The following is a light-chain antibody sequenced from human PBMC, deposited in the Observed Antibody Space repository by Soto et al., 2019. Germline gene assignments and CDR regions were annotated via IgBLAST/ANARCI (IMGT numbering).Light chain of an antibody. V-gene: IGLV2-8*01. Sequence: QSALTQPPSASGAPGQSVTISCTGTSSDVGGHNYVSWYQQHPGKAPKLIIYEVTKRPSGVPDRFSGSKSGNTASLTVSGLQADDEADYYCSSYTGSTTLVVFGGGTKLTVL. CDR1: SSDVGGHNY. J-gene: IGLJ2*01. CDR3: SSYTGSTTLVV. CDR2: EVT.